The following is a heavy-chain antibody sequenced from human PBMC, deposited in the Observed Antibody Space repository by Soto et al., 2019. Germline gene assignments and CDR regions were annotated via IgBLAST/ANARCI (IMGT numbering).Heavy chain of an antibody. CDR2: IYPSDSDT. CDR3: ARLPQHSKSPYYYMDV. D-gene: IGHD2-21*01. CDR1: GYTFTSYW. Sequence: GESLKISCKGSGYTFTSYWIGWVRQMPGKGLEWMGIIYPSDSDTRYSPSFQGQVTISADKSISSAYLQWSSLKASDTAIYYCARLPQHSKSPYYYMDVWGKGTTVTVSS. J-gene: IGHJ6*03. V-gene: IGHV5-51*01.